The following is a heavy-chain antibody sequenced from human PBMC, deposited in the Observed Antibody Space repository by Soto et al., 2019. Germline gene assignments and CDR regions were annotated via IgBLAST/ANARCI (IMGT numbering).Heavy chain of an antibody. CDR3: ARGPYDFWSGYYDPGYYMDV. CDR2: INAGNGNT. V-gene: IGHV1-3*01. CDR1: GYTFTSYA. J-gene: IGHJ6*03. Sequence: ASVKVSCKASGYTFTSYAMRWVRQAPGQRLEWMGWINAGNGNTKYSQKFQGRVTITRDTSASTAYMELSSLRSEDTAVYYCARGPYDFWSGYYDPGYYMDVWGKGTTVTVSS. D-gene: IGHD3-3*01.